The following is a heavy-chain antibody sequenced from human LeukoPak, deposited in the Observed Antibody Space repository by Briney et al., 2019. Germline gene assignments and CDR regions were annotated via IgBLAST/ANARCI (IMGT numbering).Heavy chain of an antibody. J-gene: IGHJ4*02. CDR3: AKEDG. V-gene: IGHV3-30*18. CDR1: GFTFSSYG. Sequence: GRSLRLSCAASGFTFSSYGMHWVRQAPGKGLEWVAVISYDGSNKCCADSVKGRFTISRDNSKNTLYLQMNSLRAEDTAVYYCAKEDGWGQGTLVTVSS. CDR2: ISYDGSNK.